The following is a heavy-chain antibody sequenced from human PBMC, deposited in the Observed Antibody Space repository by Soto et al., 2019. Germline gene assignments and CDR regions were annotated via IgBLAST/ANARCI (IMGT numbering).Heavy chain of an antibody. CDR3: ARAPPGGFWSGSPPYFDY. CDR2: IYHSGST. CDR1: GGSISSGGYS. V-gene: IGHV4-30-2*01. J-gene: IGHJ4*02. Sequence: PSETLSLTCAVSGGSISSGGYSWSWIRQPPGKGLEWIGYIYHSGSTYYNPSLKSRVTISVDRSKNQFSLKLSSVTAADTAVYYCARAPPGGFWSGSPPYFDYWGQGTLVTVSS. D-gene: IGHD3-3*01.